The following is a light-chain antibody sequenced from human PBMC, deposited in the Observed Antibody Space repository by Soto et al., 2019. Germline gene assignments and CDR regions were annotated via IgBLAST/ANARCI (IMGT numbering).Light chain of an antibody. V-gene: IGLV2-14*01. CDR2: EVT. CDR3: SSYTSSSTYV. J-gene: IGLJ1*01. CDR1: SSDIGGYNY. Sequence: QSALTQPASVSGSPGQSITISCTGGSSDIGGYNYVSWFQQHPGKVPKLMIYEVTNRPSGVSNRFSGSKSGSTASLTISGLQAEDEADYYCSSYTSSSTYVFGAGTKVTVL.